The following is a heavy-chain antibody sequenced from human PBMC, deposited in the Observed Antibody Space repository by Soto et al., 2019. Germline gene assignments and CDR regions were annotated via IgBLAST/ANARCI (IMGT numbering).Heavy chain of an antibody. CDR3: ARDGGPPNYDWAHTV. D-gene: IGHD3-9*01. CDR2: ISSSGTTA. Sequence: PGGSLRLSCTVSGFTFCDYYMSWIRQAPGKGLEWLAYISSSGTTADYSDSVKGRFTISRDNSKNSLFLQMNGLRAEDTAKYYCARDGGPPNYDWAHTVWGQGTLVTVSS. J-gene: IGHJ4*02. V-gene: IGHV3-11*01. CDR1: GFTFCDYY.